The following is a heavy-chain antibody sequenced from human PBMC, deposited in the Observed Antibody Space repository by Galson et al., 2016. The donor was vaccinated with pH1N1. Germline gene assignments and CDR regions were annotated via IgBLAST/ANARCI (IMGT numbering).Heavy chain of an antibody. Sequence: SLRLSCAASGFSFSSYGMHWVRQAPGKGLELVAVIWYEGINKDYADSVKGRFTISRDNSKNTMFLQMNSLRAEDTAVYYCARDQQQSLDGWGQGTLVTVSS. V-gene: IGHV3-33*01. CDR3: ARDQQQSLDG. CDR2: IWYEGINK. CDR1: GFSFSSYG. J-gene: IGHJ4*02. D-gene: IGHD1/OR15-1a*01.